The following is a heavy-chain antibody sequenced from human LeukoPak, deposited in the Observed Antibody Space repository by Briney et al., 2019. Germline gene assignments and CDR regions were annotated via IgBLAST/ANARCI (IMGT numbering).Heavy chain of an antibody. D-gene: IGHD3-10*01. V-gene: IGHV4-39*07. CDR2: IYYSGST. CDR3: ARAYGSGSLIDY. CDR1: GGSISSYY. J-gene: IGHJ4*02. Sequence: PSETLSLTCTVSGGSISSYYWGWIRQPPGKGLEWIGSIYYSGSTYYNPSLKSRVTISVDTSKNQFSLKLSSVTAADTAVYYCARAYGSGSLIDYWGQGTLVTVSS.